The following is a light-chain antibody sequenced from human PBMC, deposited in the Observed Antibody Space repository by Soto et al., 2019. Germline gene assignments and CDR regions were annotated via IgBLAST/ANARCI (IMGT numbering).Light chain of an antibody. Sequence: QSVLSQSPSASGTPGQRVTISCSGSSSNIGSNYVFWYQQLPGTAPKLLIYANSNRPSGVPDRFSGSKSGISASLAITGLQADDEADYYCQSYESSSLSGFVFGSGTKLTVL. J-gene: IGLJ1*01. CDR2: ANS. V-gene: IGLV1-40*01. CDR3: QSYESSSLSGFV. CDR1: SSNIGSNY.